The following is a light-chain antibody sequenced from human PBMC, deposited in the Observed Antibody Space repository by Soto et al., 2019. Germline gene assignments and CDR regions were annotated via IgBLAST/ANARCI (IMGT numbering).Light chain of an antibody. CDR3: QQYNDNWT. V-gene: IGKV1-5*03. J-gene: IGKJ1*01. Sequence: DIQMTQSPSTLSASVGDRVTITCRASQSISSWLAWYQQKPGTAPNLLIYKASTLQSGVPSRFSGSGSGTEFTLTNSRLQPDDSATYYCQQYNDNWTFGQGTKVEIK. CDR2: KAS. CDR1: QSISSW.